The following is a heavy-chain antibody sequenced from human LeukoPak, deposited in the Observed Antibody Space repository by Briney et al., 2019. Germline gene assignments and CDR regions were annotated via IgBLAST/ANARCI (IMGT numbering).Heavy chain of an antibody. D-gene: IGHD2-8*01. CDR3: ARDVLAYGDSGVDY. CDR1: GFMFRDAA. V-gene: IGHV3-48*02. CDR2: ISGSSTTI. Sequence: GGSLRLSCAASGFMFRDAAMTWVRQAPGKGLEWVSYISGSSTTIYYADSVKGRFTISRDNAKNSLYLQMNSLRDEDTAVYYCARDVLAYGDSGVDYWGQGTLVTVSS. J-gene: IGHJ4*02.